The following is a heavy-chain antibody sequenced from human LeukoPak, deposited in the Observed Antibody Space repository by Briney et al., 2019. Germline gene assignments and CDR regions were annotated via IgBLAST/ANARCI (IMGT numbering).Heavy chain of an antibody. Sequence: SETLSLTCTVSGGSISSGGYYWSWIRQHPGKGLEWIGYTYYSGSTYYNPSLKGRVTISVDTSKNQFSLKLSSVTAADTAVYYCAIDSSGWSYDAFDIWGQGTMVTVSS. V-gene: IGHV4-31*03. J-gene: IGHJ3*02. CDR1: GGSISSGGYY. D-gene: IGHD6-19*01. CDR2: TYYSGST. CDR3: AIDSSGWSYDAFDI.